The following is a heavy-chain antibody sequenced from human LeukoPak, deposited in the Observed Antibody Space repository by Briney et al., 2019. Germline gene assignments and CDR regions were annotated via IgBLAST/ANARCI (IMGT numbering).Heavy chain of an antibody. CDR2: INPSGGST. D-gene: IGHD6-13*01. Sequence: GASVKVSCKASGYTFTSYYMHWVRQAPGQGLEWMGIINPSGGSTSYAQKFQGRVTMTRDKSTSTAYMELSSLRSEDTAVYYCARAIAAAGPSGLGYYYMDVWGKGTTVTVSS. CDR1: GYTFTSYY. CDR3: ARAIAAAGPSGLGYYYMDV. V-gene: IGHV1-46*01. J-gene: IGHJ6*03.